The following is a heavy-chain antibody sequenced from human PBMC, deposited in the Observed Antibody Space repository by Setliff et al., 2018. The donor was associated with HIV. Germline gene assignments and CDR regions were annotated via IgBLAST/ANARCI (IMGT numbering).Heavy chain of an antibody. CDR1: GFTFSAYS. V-gene: IGHV3-21*06. CDR3: ARGNFGAAIRLQAFDL. D-gene: IGHD3-3*01. J-gene: IGHJ3*01. CDR2: ISTSGNFI. Sequence: PGGSLRLSCAASGFTFSAYSMNWVRQVPGKGLEWVSCISTSGNFIYYADSVKGRFTVSRDNAKNSLYLQVNSLRAGDTAVYYCARGNFGAAIRLQAFDLWGRGTKVTVSS.